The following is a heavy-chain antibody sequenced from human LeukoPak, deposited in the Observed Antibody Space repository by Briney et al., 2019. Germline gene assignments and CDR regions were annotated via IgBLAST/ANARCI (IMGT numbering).Heavy chain of an antibody. V-gene: IGHV1-8*01. CDR3: ARVGWQQLSTYMDV. J-gene: IGHJ6*03. CDR2: MNPNSGNT. CDR1: GYTFTSYD. Sequence: GASVKVSCKASGYTFTSYDINWVRQATGHGLEWIGWMNPNSGNTGYAQKFQGRVTMTRNTSISTAYMELSSLRSEDTAVYYCARVGWQQLSTYMDVWGKGTTVTVSS. D-gene: IGHD6-13*01.